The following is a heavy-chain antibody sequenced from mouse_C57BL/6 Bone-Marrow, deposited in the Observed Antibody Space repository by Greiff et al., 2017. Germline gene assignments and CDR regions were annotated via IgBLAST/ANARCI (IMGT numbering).Heavy chain of an antibody. CDR2: IYPGDGDT. CDR1: GYAFSSSW. CDR3: ARPTVVAYYFDY. J-gene: IGHJ2*01. Sequence: VKLVESGPELVKPGASVKISCKASGYAFSSSWMNWVKQRPGKGLEWIGRIYPGDGDTNYNGKFKGKATLTADKSSSTAYMQLSSLTSEDSAVYFCARPTVVAYYFDYWGQGTTLTVSS. D-gene: IGHD1-1*01. V-gene: IGHV1-82*01.